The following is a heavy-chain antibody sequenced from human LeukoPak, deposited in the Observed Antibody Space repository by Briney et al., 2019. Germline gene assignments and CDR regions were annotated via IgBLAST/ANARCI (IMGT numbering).Heavy chain of an antibody. CDR1: GFTFSSYW. J-gene: IGHJ4*02. CDR2: INSDGSST. V-gene: IGHV3-74*01. D-gene: IGHD3-22*01. Sequence: PGGSLRLSCAAPGFTFSSYWMHWVRQAPGKGLVWVSRINSDGSSTSYADSVKGRFTISRDNAKNTLYLQMNSLRAEDTAVYYCRPGDYYDSSAFFWGQGTLVTVSS. CDR3: RPGDYYDSSAFF.